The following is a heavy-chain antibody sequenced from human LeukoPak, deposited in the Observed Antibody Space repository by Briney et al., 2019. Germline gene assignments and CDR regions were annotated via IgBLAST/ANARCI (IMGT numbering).Heavy chain of an antibody. V-gene: IGHV3-21*01. J-gene: IGHJ4*02. D-gene: IGHD3-10*01. CDR3: ARFMVRGVMDY. Sequence: GGSLRLSCAASGFTFSSYSMNWVRQAPGKGLEWVSSISSSSYIYYADSVKGRFTISRDNAKNSLYLQMNSLRAEDTAVYYCARFMVRGVMDYWGQGTLVTVSS. CDR1: GFTFSSYS. CDR2: ISSSSYI.